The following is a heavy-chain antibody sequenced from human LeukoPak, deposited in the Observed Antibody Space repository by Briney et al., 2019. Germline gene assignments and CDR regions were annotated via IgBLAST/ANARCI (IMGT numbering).Heavy chain of an antibody. CDR2: ISGSGGST. Sequence: GGSLRLSCAASGFTFSSYAMSWVRQAPGKVLEWVSAISGSGGSTYYADSVKGRFTISRDNSKNTLYLQMNSLRAEDTAVYYCAKDREGYTAMVVGMDVWGQGTTVTVSS. J-gene: IGHJ6*02. CDR1: GFTFSSYA. CDR3: AKDREGYTAMVVGMDV. D-gene: IGHD5-18*01. V-gene: IGHV3-23*01.